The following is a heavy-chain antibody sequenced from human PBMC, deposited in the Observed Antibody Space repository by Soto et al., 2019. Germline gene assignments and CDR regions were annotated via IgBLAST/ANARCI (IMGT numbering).Heavy chain of an antibody. D-gene: IGHD6-25*01. Sequence: SETLSLTWTGSGGSISSDYWSGSRQPPGKGLEWIGYIYYIGSTNYNPSLKSRVTISVDTSKNQFSLKLSSVTAADTAVYYCARDNRIAAVGAFDIWGQWTMVTVSS. CDR2: IYYIGST. CDR1: GGSISSDY. CDR3: ARDNRIAAVGAFDI. J-gene: IGHJ3*02. V-gene: IGHV4-59*01.